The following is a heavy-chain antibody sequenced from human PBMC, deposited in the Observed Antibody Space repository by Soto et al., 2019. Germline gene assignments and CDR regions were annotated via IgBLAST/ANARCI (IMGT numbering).Heavy chain of an antibody. D-gene: IGHD2-15*01. Sequence: PGESLKISCKGSGYSFTSYWIGWVRQMPGKGLEWMGIIYPGDSDTRYSPSFQGQVTISADKSISTAYLQWSSLKASDTAMYYCARRGYCSGGSCYSGYYYYYYMDVWGKGTTVTVSS. J-gene: IGHJ6*03. CDR2: IYPGDSDT. CDR1: GYSFTSYW. CDR3: ARRGYCSGGSCYSGYYYYYYMDV. V-gene: IGHV5-51*01.